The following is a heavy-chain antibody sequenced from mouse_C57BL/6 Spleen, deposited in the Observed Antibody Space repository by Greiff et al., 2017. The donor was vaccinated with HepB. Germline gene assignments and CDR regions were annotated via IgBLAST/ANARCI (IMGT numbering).Heavy chain of an antibody. Sequence: QVQLQQSGAELVRPGASVTLSCKASGYTFTDYEMHWVKQTPVHGLEWIGAIDPETGGTAYNQKFKGKAILTADKSSSTAYMELRSLTSEDSAVYYCTRGMVTTGTWFAYWGQGTLVTVSA. CDR3: TRGMVTTGTWFAY. D-gene: IGHD2-2*01. V-gene: IGHV1-15*01. CDR1: GYTFTDYE. CDR2: IDPETGGT. J-gene: IGHJ3*01.